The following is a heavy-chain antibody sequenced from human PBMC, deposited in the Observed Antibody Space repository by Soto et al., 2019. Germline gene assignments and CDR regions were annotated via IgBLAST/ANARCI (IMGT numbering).Heavy chain of an antibody. CDR2: IIPIFGTA. CDR1: GGTFSSYA. CDR3: ARVNPNSSSWYSKAFDY. J-gene: IGHJ4*02. D-gene: IGHD6-13*01. Sequence: QVQLVQSGAEVKKPGSSVKVSCKASGGTFSSYAISWVRQAPGQGLEGMGGIIPIFGTANYAQKFQGRVTITADESTSTAYMELSSLRSEDTAVYYCARVNPNSSSWYSKAFDYWGQGTLVTVSS. V-gene: IGHV1-69*01.